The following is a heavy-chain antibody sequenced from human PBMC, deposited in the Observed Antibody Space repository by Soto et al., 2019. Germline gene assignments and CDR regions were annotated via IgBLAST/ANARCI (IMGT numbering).Heavy chain of an antibody. Sequence: PSETLSLTCAVYGGSFSCYYWSWIRQPPGKGLEWIGEINHSGSTNYNPSLKSRVTISVDTSKNQFSLKLSSVTAADTAVYYCASAPRYSSSWYDYWGQGTLVTVSS. CDR2: INHSGST. CDR3: ASAPRYSSSWYDY. V-gene: IGHV4-34*01. D-gene: IGHD6-13*01. J-gene: IGHJ4*02. CDR1: GGSFSCYY.